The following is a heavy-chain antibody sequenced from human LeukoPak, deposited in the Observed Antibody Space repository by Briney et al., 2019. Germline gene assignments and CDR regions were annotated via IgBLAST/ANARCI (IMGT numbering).Heavy chain of an antibody. J-gene: IGHJ4*02. D-gene: IGHD2-2*01. Sequence: SQTLSLTCTVSGGSISSGSYYWSWIRQPAGKGLEWIGRIYTSGSTNYNPSLKSRVTISVDTSKNQFSLKLSSVTAADTAVYYCARANSHYCSSTSCPLSRGYYFDYWGQGTLVTVSS. CDR3: ARANSHYCSSTSCPLSRGYYFDY. V-gene: IGHV4-61*02. CDR2: IYTSGST. CDR1: GGSISSGSYY.